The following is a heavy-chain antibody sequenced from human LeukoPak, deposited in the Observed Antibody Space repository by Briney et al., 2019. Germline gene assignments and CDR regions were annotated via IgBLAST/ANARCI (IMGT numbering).Heavy chain of an antibody. V-gene: IGHV4-39*07. CDR3: ARGFWSGYFLGVNWFDP. D-gene: IGHD3-3*01. CDR2: IYYSGST. Sequence: WVRQPPGKGLEWIGSIYYSGSTYYNPSLKSRVTISVDTSKNQFSLKLSSVTAADTAVYYCARGFWSGYFLGVNWFDPWGQGTLVTVSS. J-gene: IGHJ5*02.